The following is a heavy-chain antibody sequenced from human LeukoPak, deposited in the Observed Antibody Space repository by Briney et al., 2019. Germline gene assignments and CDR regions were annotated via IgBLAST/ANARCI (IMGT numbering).Heavy chain of an antibody. CDR1: GFTVSSNY. V-gene: IGHV3-53*01. CDR2: IYSGGST. J-gene: IGHJ3*02. D-gene: IGHD3-22*01. Sequence: GGSLRLSCAASGFTVSSNYMSWVRQAPGKGLEWVSVIYSGGSTYYADSVKGRFTISRDNSKNTLYLQMNSLRAEDTAVYYCARDLVSSGSDAFDIWGQGTMVTVSS. CDR3: ARDLVSSGSDAFDI.